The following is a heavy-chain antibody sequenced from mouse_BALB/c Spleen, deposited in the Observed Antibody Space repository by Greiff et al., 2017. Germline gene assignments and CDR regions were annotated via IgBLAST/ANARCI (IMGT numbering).Heavy chain of an antibody. CDR1: GYAFSSSW. J-gene: IGHJ3*01. CDR3: ARDYSGPWFAY. CDR2: IYPGDGDT. Sequence: QVQLQQSGPELVKPGASVKISCKASGYAFSSSWMNWVKQRPGQGLEWIGRIYPGDGDTNYNGKFKGKATLTADKSSSTAYMQLSSLTSVDSAVYFCARDYSGPWFAYWGQGTLVTVSA. V-gene: IGHV1-82*01. D-gene: IGHD1-1*01.